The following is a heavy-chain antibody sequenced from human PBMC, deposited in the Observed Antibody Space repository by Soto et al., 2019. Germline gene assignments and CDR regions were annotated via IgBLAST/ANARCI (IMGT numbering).Heavy chain of an antibody. Sequence: SETLSLTCTVSGGSISSYYWSWIRQPPGKGLEWIGYIYYSGSTNYNPSLKSRVTISVDTSKNQFSLKLSSVTAADTAVYYCARDLGTELGGAFDIWGQGTMVTV. CDR2: IYYSGST. V-gene: IGHV4-59*01. D-gene: IGHD1-1*01. CDR3: ARDLGTELGGAFDI. CDR1: GGSISSYY. J-gene: IGHJ3*02.